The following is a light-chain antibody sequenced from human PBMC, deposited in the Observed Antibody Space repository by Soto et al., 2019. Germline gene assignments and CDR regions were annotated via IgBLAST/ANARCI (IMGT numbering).Light chain of an antibody. CDR1: SSNLGASYD. V-gene: IGLV1-40*01. CDR3: QSFDSSLSGWV. J-gene: IGLJ1*01. Sequence: QSVLTQPPSVSGAPGQRVTISCTGSSSNLGASYDAHWYQQLPRTAPKLLIYGNSNRPSGVPDRFSGSKSGTSASLAITGLHAEDEADYYCQSFDSSLSGWVFGTGTKLTVL. CDR2: GNS.